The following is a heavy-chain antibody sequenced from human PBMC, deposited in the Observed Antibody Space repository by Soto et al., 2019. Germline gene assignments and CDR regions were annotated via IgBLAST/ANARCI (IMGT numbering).Heavy chain of an antibody. J-gene: IGHJ4*02. CDR3: ARTWASDKRIAVAGYYFDY. V-gene: IGHV4-59*01. D-gene: IGHD6-19*01. CDR1: GGSISSYY. Sequence: SETLSLTCTVSGGSISSYYWSWIRQPPGKGLEWIGYIYYSGSTNYNPSLKSRVTISVDTSKNQFSLKLSSVTAADTAVYYCARTWASDKRIAVAGYYFDYWGQGTLVTVSS. CDR2: IYYSGST.